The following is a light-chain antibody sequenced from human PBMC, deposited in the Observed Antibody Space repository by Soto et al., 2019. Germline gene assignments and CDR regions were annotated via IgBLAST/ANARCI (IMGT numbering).Light chain of an antibody. J-gene: IGKJ1*01. Sequence: EVGLTQSPGPLSLSPGESATLSCRASQSIPNNNLAWYQQKPGQAPRLLFYGAFNRASGIPDRFSGSGSGTDFTLTISRVEPVDFAVYSCQQYHSSPWTFGQGTKVDIK. CDR3: QQYHSSPWT. CDR1: QSIPNNN. CDR2: GAF. V-gene: IGKV3-20*01.